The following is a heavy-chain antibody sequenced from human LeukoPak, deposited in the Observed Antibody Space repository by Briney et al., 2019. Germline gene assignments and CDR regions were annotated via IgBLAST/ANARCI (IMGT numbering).Heavy chain of an antibody. Sequence: PSETLSLTCTVSGGSISSSTYYWGWIRQPPGKGLEWIGSMYYSSGNTYYNPSLKSRVTVSVDTSKNQFSLKLSSVTAADTAVYYCARGRGEGRGIAMVRGVRAPSYNWFDPWGHGTQVTVSS. CDR2: MYYSSGNT. CDR1: GGSISSSTYY. CDR3: ARGRGEGRGIAMVRGVRAPSYNWFDP. D-gene: IGHD3-10*01. J-gene: IGHJ5*02. V-gene: IGHV4-39*07.